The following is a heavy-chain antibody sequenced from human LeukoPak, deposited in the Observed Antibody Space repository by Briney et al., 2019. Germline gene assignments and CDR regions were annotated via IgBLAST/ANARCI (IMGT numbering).Heavy chain of an antibody. J-gene: IGHJ4*02. CDR3: AKDGSGSYLDY. CDR2: IWYDGSNK. CDR1: GFTFSNYG. Sequence: GGSLRLSCAASGFTFSNYGMHWVRQAPGKGLEWVAVIWYDGSNKYYADFVKGRFTISRDNSKNTLYLQMNSLRAEDTAVYYCAKDGSGSYLDYWGQGTLVTVSS. V-gene: IGHV3-33*06. D-gene: IGHD3-10*01.